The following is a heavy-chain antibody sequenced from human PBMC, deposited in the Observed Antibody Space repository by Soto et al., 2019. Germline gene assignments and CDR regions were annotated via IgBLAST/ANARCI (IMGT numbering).Heavy chain of an antibody. CDR1: GYTFTGYY. D-gene: IGHD5-12*01. CDR3: QGEYSGSDYCFDC. CDR2: INPNSRGT. J-gene: IGHJ4*02. V-gene: IGHV1-2*04. Sequence: SVKFSCKASGYTFTGYYMHWVRQAPGQGLEWMGWINPNSRGTNYAQKFQGWVTMTEDTSIRTAYMELSRLRTDDTAVHYCQGEYSGSDYCFDCWGQGTLVTAS.